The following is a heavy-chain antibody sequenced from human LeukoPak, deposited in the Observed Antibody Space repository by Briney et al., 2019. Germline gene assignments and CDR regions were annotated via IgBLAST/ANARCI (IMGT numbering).Heavy chain of an antibody. V-gene: IGHV2-5*02. D-gene: IGHD4-11*01. CDR3: AHRRLSTTFDY. Sequence: SGPTLVKPTQTLTLTCTFSGFSLSTSGVDVGWIRQPPGKAMEWLALIYWDDDKRYSPSLKSRLTITKDTSKNQVVLTMTNMDPVDTATYYCAHRRLSTTFDYWGQGTLVTVSS. CDR1: GFSLSTSGVD. CDR2: IYWDDDK. J-gene: IGHJ4*02.